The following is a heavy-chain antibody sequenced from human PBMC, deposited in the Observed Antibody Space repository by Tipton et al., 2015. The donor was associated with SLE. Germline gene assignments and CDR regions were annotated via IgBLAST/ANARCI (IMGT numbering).Heavy chain of an antibody. J-gene: IGHJ4*02. V-gene: IGHV4-59*01. CDR1: NGSISNYY. CDR3: ARGAAGDH. Sequence: TLSLTCPVSNGSISNYYWSWIRQPPGKGLEWIGYIYYSGSTNYNPSLRSRVTISVDTSKNQFSLKLTSVTAADTAVYYCARGAAGDHWGQGTLVTVSS. CDR2: IYYSGST. D-gene: IGHD2-15*01.